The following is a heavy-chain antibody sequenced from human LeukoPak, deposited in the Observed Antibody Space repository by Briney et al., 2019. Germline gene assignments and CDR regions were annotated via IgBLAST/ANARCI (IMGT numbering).Heavy chain of an antibody. V-gene: IGHV4-4*07. D-gene: IGHD3-10*01. CDR2: IFASGST. CDR1: GGSISTYS. J-gene: IGHJ5*02. CDR3: ARHDYGSGSYYWFDP. Sequence: PSETLSLTCTVSGGSISTYSWNWIRQPAGKGLEWIGRIFASGSTNYNPSLKSRVTISVDTSKNQFSLKLSSVTAADTAVYYCARHDYGSGSYYWFDPWGQGTLVTVSS.